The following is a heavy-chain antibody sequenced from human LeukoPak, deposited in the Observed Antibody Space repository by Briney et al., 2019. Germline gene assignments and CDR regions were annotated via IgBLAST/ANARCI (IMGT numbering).Heavy chain of an antibody. CDR3: ARDLPESRLQSRFDY. J-gene: IGHJ4*02. CDR1: GYTFTSYG. V-gene: IGHV1-18*01. D-gene: IGHD5-24*01. CDR2: ISAYNGNT. Sequence: ASVKVSCKACGYTFTSYGISWVRQAPGQGLEWMGWISAYNGNTNYAQKLQGRVTMTTDTSTSTAYMELRSLRSDDTAVYYCARDLPESRLQSRFDYWGQGTLVTVSS.